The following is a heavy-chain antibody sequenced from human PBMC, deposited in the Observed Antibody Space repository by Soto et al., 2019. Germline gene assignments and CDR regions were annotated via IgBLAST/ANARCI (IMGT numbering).Heavy chain of an antibody. CDR2: ISKDGGVK. CDR3: AREGLVGTPRYFDS. V-gene: IGHV3-30-3*01. CDR1: GFSFSSYA. D-gene: IGHD1-26*01. J-gene: IGHJ4*02. Sequence: QVELVESGGGVVQPGRSLRLSCAASGFSFSSYAMHWVRQAPGKGLEWVAVISKDGGVKFYADSVQGRFTISRDNFNNILFLQMNSLTAEDTAVYHCAREGLVGTPRYFDSWGRGILVTVSS.